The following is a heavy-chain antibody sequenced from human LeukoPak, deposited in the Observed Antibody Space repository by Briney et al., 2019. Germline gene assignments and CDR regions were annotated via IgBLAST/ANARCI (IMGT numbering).Heavy chain of an antibody. V-gene: IGHV3-23*01. CDR2: IGGSGGVT. D-gene: IGHD4-17*01. J-gene: IGHJ5*02. CDR3: AKLGGIDLTTATNWFDP. Sequence: GGSLRLSCAASGFTLTNYAMSWVRQAPGKGLEWVSAIGGSGGVTSYAESVKGRFTISRNNSKNTLHLQMNSLRAEDTAVYYGAKLGGIDLTTATNWFDPCGQGTLVTVSS. CDR1: GFTLTNYA.